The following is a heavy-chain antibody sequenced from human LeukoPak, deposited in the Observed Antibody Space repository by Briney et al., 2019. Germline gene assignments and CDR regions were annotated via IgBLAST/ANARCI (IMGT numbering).Heavy chain of an antibody. CDR1: GYTFTSYG. CDR3: ARSPRGSSGWYQYYYYMDV. J-gene: IGHJ6*03. D-gene: IGHD6-19*01. CDR2: ISAYNGNT. V-gene: IGHV1-18*01. Sequence: GASVKVSCKASGYTFTSYGISWVRQAPGQGLEWMGWISAYNGNTNYAQKLQGRVTMTTDTSTSTAYMELRSLRSDDTAVYYCARSPRGSSGWYQYYYYMDVWGKGTTVTISS.